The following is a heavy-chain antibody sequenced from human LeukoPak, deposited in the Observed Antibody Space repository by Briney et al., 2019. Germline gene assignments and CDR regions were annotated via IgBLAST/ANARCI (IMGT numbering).Heavy chain of an antibody. CDR3: ARGPSSNWSGLDF. Sequence: GGSLRLSCAASGFSFSGHWVHWARQLPGKGLVWVSRISPTGSTTSYADSVKGRFTVSRDNAKNTLYLQVNNLRAEDTAVYYCARGPSSNWSGLDFWGRGTLLTVSS. V-gene: IGHV3-74*01. J-gene: IGHJ4*02. CDR2: ISPTGSTT. CDR1: GFSFSGHW. D-gene: IGHD6-13*01.